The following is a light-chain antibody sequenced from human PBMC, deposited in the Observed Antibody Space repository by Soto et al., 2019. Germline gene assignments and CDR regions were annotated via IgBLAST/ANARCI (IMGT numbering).Light chain of an antibody. V-gene: IGKV1-39*01. CDR3: QQSYSTPRT. Sequence: DIHSTHSPSSLSSSLVERVTITCRASQSISSYLNWYQQKPGKAPNLLIYAASSLQSGVPSRFSGSGSGTDFTLTISSLQPEDFATYYCQQSYSTPRTFGQGTKVDIK. J-gene: IGKJ1*01. CDR2: AAS. CDR1: QSISSY.